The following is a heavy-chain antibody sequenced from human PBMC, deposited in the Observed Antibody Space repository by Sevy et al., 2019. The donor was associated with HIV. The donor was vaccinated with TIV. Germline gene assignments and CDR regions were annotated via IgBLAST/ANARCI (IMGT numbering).Heavy chain of an antibody. CDR2: IYGTGGVT. D-gene: IGHD3-22*01. CDR1: GFTFANYA. CDR3: AGARFDSSGSFDAFDI. J-gene: IGHJ3*02. Sequence: GGSLGLSCKPSGFTFANYAMNWVRQAPGKGLEWVSTIYGTGGVTYYADSVKGRFTISRDNSKNTLYLQMNSLRTEDTAIYYCAGARFDSSGSFDAFDIWGQGTMVTVSS. V-gene: IGHV3-23*01.